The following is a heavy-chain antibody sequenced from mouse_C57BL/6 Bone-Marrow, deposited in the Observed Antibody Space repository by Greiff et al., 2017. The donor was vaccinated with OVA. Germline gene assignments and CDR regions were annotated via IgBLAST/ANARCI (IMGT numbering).Heavy chain of an antibody. D-gene: IGHD2-4*01. CDR2: IRNKANGYTT. CDR3: ARWGDYEAY. J-gene: IGHJ3*01. CDR1: GFTFTAYY. V-gene: IGHV7-3*01. Sequence: EVQRVESGGGLVQPGGSLCLPCAASGFTFTAYYISWVRHPPGKALEWLGFIRNKANGYTTEYSASVKGRFTISRDNSQSILYLQMNALRAEDSATYYCARWGDYEAYWGQGTLVTVSA.